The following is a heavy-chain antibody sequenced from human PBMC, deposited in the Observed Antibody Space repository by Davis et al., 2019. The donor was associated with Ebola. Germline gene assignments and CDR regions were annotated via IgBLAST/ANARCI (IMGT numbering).Heavy chain of an antibody. D-gene: IGHD3-16*01. CDR3: ARGTRSFDS. CDR1: GYIFTGYY. Sequence: AASVKVSCKASGYIFTGYYIHWVRQATGQGLEWMGWMNPNSGNTGYAQKFQGRVTMTRNTSISTAYMELSSLRSEDTAMYFCARGTRSFDSWGQGTLVIVSS. J-gene: IGHJ5*01. V-gene: IGHV1-8*02. CDR2: MNPNSGNT.